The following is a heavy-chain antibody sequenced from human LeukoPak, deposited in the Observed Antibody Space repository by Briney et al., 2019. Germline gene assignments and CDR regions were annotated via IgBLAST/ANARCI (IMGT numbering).Heavy chain of an antibody. CDR1: GFTFSNYA. Sequence: GGSLRLSCAASGFTFSNYAMSWVRQAPGKGLEWVSSISGTSTYIYFANSLKGRFSISRDNAKNSLYLQMNSLRAEDTAVYFCARATLSEIIAAEAFFDSWGQGTLVIVSS. CDR2: ISGTSTYI. V-gene: IGHV3-21*06. CDR3: ARATLSEIIAAEAFFDS. J-gene: IGHJ4*02. D-gene: IGHD6-13*01.